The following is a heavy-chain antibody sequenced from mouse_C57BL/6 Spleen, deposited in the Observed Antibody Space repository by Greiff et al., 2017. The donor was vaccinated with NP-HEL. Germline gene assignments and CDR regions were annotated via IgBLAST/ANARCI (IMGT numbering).Heavy chain of an antibody. CDR3: TSASRDGYFDV. CDR2: INPSNGAT. D-gene: IGHD6-1*01. V-gene: IGHV1-53*01. J-gene: IGHJ1*03. Sequence: VQLQQPGTELVKPGASVKLSCKASGYTFTSYWMHWVKQRPGQGLEWIGNINPSNGATNYNEKFKSKTTLTVDKSTSTAYMQLSSLTSEESAVSYCTSASRDGYFDVWGTGTTVTVSS. CDR1: GYTFTSYW.